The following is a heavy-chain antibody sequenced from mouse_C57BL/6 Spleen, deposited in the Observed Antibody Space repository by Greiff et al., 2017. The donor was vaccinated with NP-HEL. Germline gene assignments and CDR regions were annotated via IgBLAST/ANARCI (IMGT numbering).Heavy chain of an antibody. CDR2: FHPYNDDT. V-gene: IGHV1-47*01. Sequence: QVQLKESGAELVKPGASVKMSCKASGYTFTTYPIEWMKQNHGKSLAWIGNFHPYNDDTKYNEKFKGKATLTVEKSSSTVYLELSRLTSDDSAVYYCARRDYDLYYFDYWGQGTTLTVSS. J-gene: IGHJ2*01. CDR1: GYTFTTYP. D-gene: IGHD2-4*01. CDR3: ARRDYDLYYFDY.